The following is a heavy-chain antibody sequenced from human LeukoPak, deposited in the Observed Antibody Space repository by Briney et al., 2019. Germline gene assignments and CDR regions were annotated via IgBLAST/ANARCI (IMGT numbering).Heavy chain of an antibody. CDR2: IYYSGST. V-gene: IGHV4-59*01. CDR3: AREDRSSGSYLSGASSFFDY. J-gene: IGHJ4*02. D-gene: IGHD3-10*01. Sequence: PSETLSLTCTVSGGSISSYYWSWIRQPPGKGLEWIGYIYYSGSTNYNPSLKSRVTISVDTSKNQFSLKLSSVTAADTAVYYCAREDRSSGSYLSGASSFFDYWGQGTLVTASS. CDR1: GGSISSYY.